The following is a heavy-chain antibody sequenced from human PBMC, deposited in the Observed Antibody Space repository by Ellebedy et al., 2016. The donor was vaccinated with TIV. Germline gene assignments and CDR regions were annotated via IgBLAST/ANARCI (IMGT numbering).Heavy chain of an antibody. V-gene: IGHV3-30*09. CDR3: AKREGSSYPWEYFHH. D-gene: IGHD6-6*01. J-gene: IGHJ1*01. Sequence: PGGSLRLSCAASGFNFNSYALHWVRQAPGKGLEWVSLISYHGSDKYYADSVKGRFAISRDNFKNTLYLQMNGLRVEDTAVYYCAKREGSSYPWEYFHHWGQGTLVTVSS. CDR1: GFNFNSYA. CDR2: ISYHGSDK.